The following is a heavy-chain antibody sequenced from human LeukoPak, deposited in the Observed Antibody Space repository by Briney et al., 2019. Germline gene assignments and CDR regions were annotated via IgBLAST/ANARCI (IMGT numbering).Heavy chain of an antibody. J-gene: IGHJ6*02. CDR3: ARAPTVTTSPYYYYYGMDV. Sequence: ASVKVSCKASGGTFSSYAISWVRQAPGQGLEWMGGIIPIFGTANYAQKFQGRVTITADESTSTAYMELSSLRSEDTAVYYCARAPTVTTSPYYYYYGMDVWGQGTTVTVSS. CDR1: GGTFSSYA. V-gene: IGHV1-69*13. CDR2: IIPIFGTA. D-gene: IGHD4-17*01.